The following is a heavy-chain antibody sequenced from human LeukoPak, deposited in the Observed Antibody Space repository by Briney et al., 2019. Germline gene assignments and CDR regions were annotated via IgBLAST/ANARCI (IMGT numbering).Heavy chain of an antibody. CDR2: IYYSGST. Sequence: SETLSLTCTVSGGSISSYYWSWIRQPPGKGLEWIGYIYYSGSTNYNPSLKSRVTISVDTSKNQFSLKLSSVTAADTAVYYCARHDNEDGTGDPFFDYWGQGTLVTVS. CDR3: ARHDNEDGTGDPFFDY. D-gene: IGHD7-27*01. J-gene: IGHJ4*02. CDR1: GGSISSYY. V-gene: IGHV4-59*08.